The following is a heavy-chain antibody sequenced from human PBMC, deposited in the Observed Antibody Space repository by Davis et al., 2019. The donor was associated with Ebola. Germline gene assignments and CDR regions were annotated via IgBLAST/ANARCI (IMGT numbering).Heavy chain of an antibody. J-gene: IGHJ4*02. CDR2: FDPEDGET. CDR3: ATDISGSYAARRFDY. CDR1: GYTLTELS. D-gene: IGHD1-26*01. Sequence: ASVKVSCKVSGYTLTELSMHWVRQAPGKGLEWMGGFDPEDGETIYAQKFQGRVTMTEDTSTDTAYMELSSLRSEDTAVYYCATDISGSYAARRFDYWGQGTLVTVSS. V-gene: IGHV1-24*01.